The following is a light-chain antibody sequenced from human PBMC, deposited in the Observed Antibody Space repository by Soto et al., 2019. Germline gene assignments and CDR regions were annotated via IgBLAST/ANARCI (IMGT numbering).Light chain of an antibody. CDR2: GAS. V-gene: IGKV1-39*01. CDR1: QIISSF. CDR3: QQSYITPYS. Sequence: DIQMTLSPSSLSASVGDRVTITCRASQIISSFLNWYQQEPGKAPTLLIYGASSLQRGVPSRFSGGGSWTDFTLTFRSLKPEDFATYYSQQSYITPYSFGHRNQLAIK. J-gene: IGKJ2*01.